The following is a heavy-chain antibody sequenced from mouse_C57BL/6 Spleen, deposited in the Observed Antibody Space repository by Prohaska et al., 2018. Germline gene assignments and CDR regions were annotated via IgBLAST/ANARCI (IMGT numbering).Heavy chain of an antibody. CDR2: IRSKSNNYAT. Sequence: EVQLVESGGGLVQPKGSLKLSCAASGFSFNTYAMNWVRQAPGKGLEWVARIRSKSNNYATYYADSVKDRFTISRDDSESMLYLQMNNLKTEDTAMYYCVRQDYDYDYYAMDYWGQGTSVTVSS. J-gene: IGHJ4*01. D-gene: IGHD2-4*01. CDR3: VRQDYDYDYYAMDY. CDR1: GFSFNTYA. V-gene: IGHV10-1*01.